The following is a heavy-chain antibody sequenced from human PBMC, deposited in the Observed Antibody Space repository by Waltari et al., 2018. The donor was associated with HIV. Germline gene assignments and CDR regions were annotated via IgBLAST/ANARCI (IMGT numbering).Heavy chain of an antibody. J-gene: IGHJ4*02. D-gene: IGHD1-26*01. V-gene: IGHV4-39*01. Sequence: QMQLQESGPGLVKPSETLSLTCTVSVGSVTTTSYNWGWIRQPPGKALEWIASIYFSGTSFYNPPLKPRVSISVDTSKNQFSLKLTSVTAADTAVYYRASSRRSHYDRGYLDYWSQGTLVTVSS. CDR2: IYFSGTS. CDR3: ASSRRSHYDRGYLDY. CDR1: VGSVTTTSYN.